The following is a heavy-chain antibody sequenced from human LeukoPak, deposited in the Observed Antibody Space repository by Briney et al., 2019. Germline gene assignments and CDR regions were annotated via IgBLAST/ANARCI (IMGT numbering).Heavy chain of an antibody. D-gene: IGHD3-3*01. V-gene: IGHV3-23*01. Sequence: PGGSLRLSCAASGFPFSSYAMSWVRQVPGKGLEWVAAINGGGDNTYYADSVRGRFTISRDNSKSTLILQMNGLRGEDTALYYCAKDLWSVAVSGLDHWGQGTRVTVSS. CDR2: INGGGDNT. J-gene: IGHJ4*02. CDR3: AKDLWSVAVSGLDH. CDR1: GFPFSSYA.